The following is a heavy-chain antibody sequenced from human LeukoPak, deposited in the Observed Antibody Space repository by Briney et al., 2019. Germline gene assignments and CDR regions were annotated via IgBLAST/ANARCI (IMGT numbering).Heavy chain of an antibody. CDR1: GYTFTDHY. V-gene: IGHV1-2*02. CDR2: IKPDSGGT. D-gene: IGHD6-13*01. Sequence: ASVKVSCKASGYTFTDHYMHWVRQAPGQGLEWLGWIKPDSGGTNYAHKFQGRVTMTRDTSISTAYMELSRLASDDTAVYYCARVGGVAAAVVFDIWGQGTMVTVSS. J-gene: IGHJ3*02. CDR3: ARVGGVAAAVVFDI.